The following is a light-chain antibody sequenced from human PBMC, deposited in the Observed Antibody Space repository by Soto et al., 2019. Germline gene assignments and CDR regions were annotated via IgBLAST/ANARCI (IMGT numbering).Light chain of an antibody. CDR3: QQYNTYWT. V-gene: IGKV1-5*03. J-gene: IGKJ1*01. CDR1: QSISNW. CDR2: KAS. Sequence: IQMTQSPSTLPASVGDRVTITCRASQSISNWLAWYQQKPGKAPKLLIYKASTLESGVPSRFSGSGSGTEFTLTISSLQPDDFATYYYQQYNTYWTFGQGTKVEIK.